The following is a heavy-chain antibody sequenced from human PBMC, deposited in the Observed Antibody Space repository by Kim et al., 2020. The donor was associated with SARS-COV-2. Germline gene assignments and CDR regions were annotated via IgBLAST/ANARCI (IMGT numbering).Heavy chain of an antibody. CDR2: IKQDGSEK. J-gene: IGHJ4*02. CDR3: ARSPEQWLVKGTFDY. V-gene: IGHV3-7*03. CDR1: GFTFSSYW. D-gene: IGHD6-19*01. Sequence: GGSLRLSCAASGFTFSSYWMSWVRQAPGKGLEWVANIKQDGSEKYYVDSVKGRFTISRDNAKNSLYLQMNSLRAEDTAVYYCARSPEQWLVKGTFDYWGQGTLVTVSS.